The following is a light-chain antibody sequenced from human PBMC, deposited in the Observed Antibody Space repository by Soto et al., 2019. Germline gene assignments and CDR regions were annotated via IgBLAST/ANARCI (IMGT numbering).Light chain of an antibody. CDR2: WAS. CDR1: QSVLYNSNSKNY. J-gene: IGKJ5*01. Sequence: DIVMTQSPDSLAVSLGERATINCKSSQSVLYNSNSKNYLAWYQQKPGQPPKLLIYWASTRESGVPDRFSGSGSWTDFTLTISSLQAEDGAVYYCPQHPSTPLTFGQGTRLEIK. V-gene: IGKV4-1*01. CDR3: PQHPSTPLT.